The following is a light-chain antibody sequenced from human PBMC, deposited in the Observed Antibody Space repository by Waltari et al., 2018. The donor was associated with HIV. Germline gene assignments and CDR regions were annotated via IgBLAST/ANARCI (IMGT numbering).Light chain of an antibody. CDR2: RNN. CDR1: SSNIGYNY. CDR3: AAWDDSLSGWV. J-gene: IGLJ3*02. V-gene: IGLV1-47*01. Sequence: QSVLTQPPSASGTPGQRVPISCSGSSSNIGYNYVYWYQQLPGTAPKLLIYRNNQRPSGVPDRFSGSKSGTSASLAISGLRSEDEADYYCAAWDDSLSGWVFGGGTKLTVL.